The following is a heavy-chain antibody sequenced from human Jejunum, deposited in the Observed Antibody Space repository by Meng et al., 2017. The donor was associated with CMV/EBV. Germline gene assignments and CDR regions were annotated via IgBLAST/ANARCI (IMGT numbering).Heavy chain of an antibody. V-gene: IGHV4-4*07. CDR3: ARGESRGYYYFDY. CDR2: ISSSGNT. Sequence: GPGPVGPPVPLSHTCRVPGDSNNNHFWSWLRQPAGKKLEWIGRISSSGNTNYTPSFKSRVIMSLDTSNNQFFLKLTSVTAADTALYYCARGESRGYYYFDYWGQGILVTVSS. D-gene: IGHD3-22*01. J-gene: IGHJ4*02. CDR1: GDSNNNHF.